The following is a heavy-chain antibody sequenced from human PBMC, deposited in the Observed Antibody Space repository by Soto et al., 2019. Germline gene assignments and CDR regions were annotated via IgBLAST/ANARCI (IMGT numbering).Heavy chain of an antibody. V-gene: IGHV3-21*01. D-gene: IGHD3-3*01. CDR1: GFTFSSYS. Sequence: PGGSLRLSCAASGFTFSSYSMNWVRQAPGKGLEWVSSISSSSSYIYYADSVKGRFTISRDNAKNSLYLQMNSLRAEDTAVYYCARHYDFWSGYFRAGVFDLWGRGTLVTVSS. CDR3: ARHYDFWSGYFRAGVFDL. J-gene: IGHJ2*01. CDR2: ISSSSSYI.